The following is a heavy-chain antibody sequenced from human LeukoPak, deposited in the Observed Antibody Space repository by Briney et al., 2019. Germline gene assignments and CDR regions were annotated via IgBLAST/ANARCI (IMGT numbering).Heavy chain of an antibody. D-gene: IGHD4-11*01. J-gene: IGHJ3*02. CDR1: GFTFSSYA. CDR2: INDGGGST. Sequence: GGSLRLSCAASGFTFSSYAMTWVRQAPGKGLEWVSTINDGGGSTYYADSVKGRFTISRDNSKNTLYLQMNSLRAEDTAVYYCAKVRPTIVTQVDDAFDIWGQGTMVTVSS. V-gene: IGHV3-23*01. CDR3: AKVRPTIVTQVDDAFDI.